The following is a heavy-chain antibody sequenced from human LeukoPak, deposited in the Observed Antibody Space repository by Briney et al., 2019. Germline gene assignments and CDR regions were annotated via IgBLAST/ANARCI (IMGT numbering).Heavy chain of an antibody. CDR1: GFTFSSYW. Sequence: GGSLRLSCAASGFTFSSYWMSWVRQAPGKGLEWVANIKKDGSEKYYVDSVKGRFTVSRDNAKNSLYLQMNSLRAQDTAVYYCAGSDTIGYLPREWDYWYFDLWGRGTLVTVSS. V-gene: IGHV3-7*01. CDR2: IKKDGSEK. CDR3: AGSDTIGYLPREWDYWYFDL. J-gene: IGHJ2*01. D-gene: IGHD3-22*01.